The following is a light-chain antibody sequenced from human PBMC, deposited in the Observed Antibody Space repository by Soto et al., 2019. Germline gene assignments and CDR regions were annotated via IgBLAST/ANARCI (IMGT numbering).Light chain of an antibody. Sequence: DIQLTQSPSFLSASVGDRVTLTCRASQVISSYLAWYQQKPGKAPKLLIYAASTLQSGVPSRFSGSGSGTEFTLTISSLQPEDFAAYYCQQINSFPFTFGPGTKVDI. J-gene: IGKJ3*01. CDR1: QVISSY. V-gene: IGKV1-9*01. CDR2: AAS. CDR3: QQINSFPFT.